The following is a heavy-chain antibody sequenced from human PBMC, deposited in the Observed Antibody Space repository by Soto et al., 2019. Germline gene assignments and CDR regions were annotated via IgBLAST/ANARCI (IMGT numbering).Heavy chain of an antibody. Sequence: SETLSLTCTVSGGSISSSSYYWGWIRQPPGKGLEWIGSIYYSGSTYYNPSLKSRVTISVDTSKNQFSLKLSSVTAADTAVYYCARHSSGRKMHYLGQETLVTVS. J-gene: IGHJ4*02. CDR1: GGSISSSSYY. D-gene: IGHD6-25*01. V-gene: IGHV4-39*01. CDR3: ARHSSGRKMHY. CDR2: IYYSGST.